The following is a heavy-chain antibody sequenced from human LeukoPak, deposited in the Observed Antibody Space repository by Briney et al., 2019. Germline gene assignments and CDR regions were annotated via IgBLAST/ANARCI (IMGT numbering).Heavy chain of an antibody. Sequence: SETLSLTCTVSGGSISSYYWSWIRQPPGKGLERIGYIYYSGSTNYNPSLKSRVTISVDTSKNQFSLKLSSVTTADTAVYYCARGGMYYYDSSGYYYPGAFDIWGQGTMVTVSS. V-gene: IGHV4-59*01. CDR3: ARGGMYYYDSSGYYYPGAFDI. D-gene: IGHD3-22*01. CDR2: IYYSGST. CDR1: GGSISSYY. J-gene: IGHJ3*02.